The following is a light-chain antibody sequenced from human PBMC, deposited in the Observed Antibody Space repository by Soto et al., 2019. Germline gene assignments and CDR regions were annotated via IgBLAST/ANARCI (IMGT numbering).Light chain of an antibody. Sequence: DIQMTQSPSSLSASVGDRVTITCRASQGISTYLVWYQQRPGRAPKLLIYDASSLLSGVPSRFSGSGSGTEFNRTISSLPPEDVATYYCQQNYRTPYTFGHGTKLETK. J-gene: IGKJ2*01. CDR2: DAS. V-gene: IGKV1-39*01. CDR3: QQNYRTPYT. CDR1: QGISTY.